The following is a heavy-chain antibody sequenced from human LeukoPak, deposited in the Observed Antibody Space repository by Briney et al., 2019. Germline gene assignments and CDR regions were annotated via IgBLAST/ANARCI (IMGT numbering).Heavy chain of an antibody. V-gene: IGHV4-59*08. D-gene: IGHD3-3*01. CDR2: IYYSGST. J-gene: IGHJ4*02. Sequence: PSETLSLTCTVSGGSISSYYWSWIRQPPGKGLEWIGYIYYSGSTNYNPSLTGRVTISVDTSKNQFSLKLSSVTAADTAVYYCARRGPYGVASYFDYWGQGTLVTVSS. CDR1: GGSISSYY. CDR3: ARRGPYGVASYFDY.